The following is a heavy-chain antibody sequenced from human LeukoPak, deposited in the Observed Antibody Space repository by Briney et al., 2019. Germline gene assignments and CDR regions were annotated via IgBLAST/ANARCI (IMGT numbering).Heavy chain of an antibody. CDR1: GFTFSSYE. CDR2: ISSSGSTI. CDR3: ASKTWFGELLGWYFDY. J-gene: IGHJ4*02. Sequence: AGGSLRLSCVASGFTFSSYEMNWVRQAPGKGLEWVSYISSSGSTIYYADSVKGRFTISRDNAKNSLYLQMNSLRAEDTAVYYCASKTWFGELLGWYFDYWGQGTLVTVSS. D-gene: IGHD3-10*01. V-gene: IGHV3-48*03.